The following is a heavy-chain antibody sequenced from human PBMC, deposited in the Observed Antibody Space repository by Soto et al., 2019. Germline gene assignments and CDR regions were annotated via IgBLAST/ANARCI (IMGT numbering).Heavy chain of an antibody. V-gene: IGHV1-69*02. CDR1: GGTFSSYT. D-gene: IGHD3-10*01. CDR3: ARVNPYGSASLTLDY. Sequence: QVQLVQSGAEVKKPGSSVKVSCKASGGTFSSYTISWVRQAPGQGLEWMGRIIPILGIANYAQKFQGRVTLTADKSTSTAYMELSSLRSEDTAVYYCARVNPYGSASLTLDYWGQGTLVTVSS. J-gene: IGHJ4*02. CDR2: IIPILGIA.